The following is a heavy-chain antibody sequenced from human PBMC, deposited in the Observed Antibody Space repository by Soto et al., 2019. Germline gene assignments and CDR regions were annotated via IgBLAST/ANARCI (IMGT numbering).Heavy chain of an antibody. J-gene: IGHJ4*02. Sequence: GGSLRLSCAGSGFTFSGYWMTWVRQAPGKGLEWVSVTYTGGYTYYADSVKGRFTISRDNSKNTLYLQMNSLRAEDTAVYYCAREVSGTSFDYWGQGTLVTVSS. V-gene: IGHV3-53*01. CDR2: TYTGGYT. D-gene: IGHD1-7*01. CDR1: GFTFSGYW. CDR3: AREVSGTSFDY.